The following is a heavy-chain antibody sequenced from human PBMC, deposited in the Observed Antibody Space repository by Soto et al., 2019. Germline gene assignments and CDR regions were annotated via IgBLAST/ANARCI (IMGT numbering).Heavy chain of an antibody. CDR3: ERDSYSSSSLPFDY. V-gene: IGHV3-64*04. CDR1: GCTFSSYA. J-gene: IGHJ4*02. D-gene: IGHD6-6*01. Sequence: PGGSLRLSCAASGCTFSSYAMHWVRQAPGKGLEYVSAISSNGGSTYYADSVKGRFTISRDNAKNSLYLQMNSLRAEDTAVYYCERDSYSSSSLPFDYWGQGTLVTVSS. CDR2: ISSNGGST.